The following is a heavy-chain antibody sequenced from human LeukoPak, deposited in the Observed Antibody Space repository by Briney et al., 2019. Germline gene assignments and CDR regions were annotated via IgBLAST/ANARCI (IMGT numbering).Heavy chain of an antibody. V-gene: IGHV1-18*01. J-gene: IGHJ6*02. D-gene: IGHD4-17*01. Sequence: ASVKVSCKASGYTFTSYGISWVRQASGQGLEWMGWISAYNGNTNYAQKLQGRVTMTTDTSTSTAYMELSSLRSEDTAVYYCASPRGVTTIYGMDVWGQGTTVTVSS. CDR3: ASPRGVTTIYGMDV. CDR1: GYTFTSYG. CDR2: ISAYNGNT.